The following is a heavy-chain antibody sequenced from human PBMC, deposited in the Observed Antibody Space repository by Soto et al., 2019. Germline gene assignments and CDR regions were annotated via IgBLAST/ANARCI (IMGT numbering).Heavy chain of an antibody. CDR1: GYTFTSYG. CDR3: ASSGYCSGGSCSVHDYYFDY. V-gene: IGHV1-18*01. CDR2: ISAYNGNT. J-gene: IGHJ4*02. D-gene: IGHD2-15*01. Sequence: QVQLVQSGAEVKKPGASVKVSCKASGYTFTSYGISWVRQAPGQGLEWMGWISAYNGNTNYAQKLQGRVTMTTDTSTSTAYMELRSLRSDDTAVYYCASSGYCSGGSCSVHDYYFDYWGQGTLVTVSS.